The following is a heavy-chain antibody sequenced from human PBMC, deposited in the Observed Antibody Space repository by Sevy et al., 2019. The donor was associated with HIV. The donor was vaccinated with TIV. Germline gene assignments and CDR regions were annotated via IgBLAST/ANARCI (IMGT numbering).Heavy chain of an antibody. CDR1: GFTFSTYA. D-gene: IGHD3-22*01. Sequence: GGSLRLSCAASGFTFSTYAIHWVRQAPGKGLEWVALISYDGSKIFYIDSVKGRFTVSRDNSRNALYLQMNSLRPEDTAVYYCAKLEAAADSSGYYSTIYYFDYWGQGTLVTVSS. V-gene: IGHV3-30*18. CDR2: ISYDGSKI. CDR3: AKLEAAADSSGYYSTIYYFDY. J-gene: IGHJ4*02.